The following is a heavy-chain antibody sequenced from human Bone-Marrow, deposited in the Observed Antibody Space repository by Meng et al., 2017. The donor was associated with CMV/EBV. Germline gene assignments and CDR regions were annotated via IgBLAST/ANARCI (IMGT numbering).Heavy chain of an antibody. J-gene: IGHJ6*02. D-gene: IGHD1-26*01. CDR1: GGSFSGYY. CDR2: INHSGST. CDR3: AREGGSVDV. Sequence: SETLSLTCAVYGGSFSGYYWSWIRQPPGKGLEWIGEINHSGSTNYNPSLKSRVTISVDTSKNQFSLKLSSVTAADTAVYYCAREGGSVDVWGQGTTVTVSS. V-gene: IGHV4-34*01.